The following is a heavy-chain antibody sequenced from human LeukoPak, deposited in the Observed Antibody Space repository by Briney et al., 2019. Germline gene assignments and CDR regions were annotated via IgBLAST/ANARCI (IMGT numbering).Heavy chain of an antibody. V-gene: IGHV4-34*01. Sequence: SETLSLTCAVYGGSFSGYYWSWIRQPPGKGLEWIGETNHSGSTNYNPSLKSRVTISVDTSKNQFSLKLSSVTAADTAVYYCARRRYSYGPQAKYNWFDPWGQGTLVTVSS. CDR3: ARRRYSYGPQAKYNWFDP. D-gene: IGHD5-18*01. CDR1: GGSFSGYY. J-gene: IGHJ5*02. CDR2: TNHSGST.